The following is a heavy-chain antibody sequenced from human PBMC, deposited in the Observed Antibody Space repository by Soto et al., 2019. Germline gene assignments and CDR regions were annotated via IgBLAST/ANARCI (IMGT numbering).Heavy chain of an antibody. Sequence: QVQLQESGPGLVKPSETLSLTCTVSGGSISSYYWSWIRQPPGKGLEWIGYIYYSGSTNYNPSLKSRVTLSVDTSKNQFSLKLSSVTAADTAVYYCARAVAGPYYFDYWGQGTLVTVSS. CDR1: GGSISSYY. J-gene: IGHJ4*02. CDR2: IYYSGST. CDR3: ARAVAGPYYFDY. D-gene: IGHD6-19*01. V-gene: IGHV4-59*01.